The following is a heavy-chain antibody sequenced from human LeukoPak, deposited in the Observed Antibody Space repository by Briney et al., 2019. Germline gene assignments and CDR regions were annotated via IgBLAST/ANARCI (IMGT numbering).Heavy chain of an antibody. CDR2: MYNGGTT. CDR1: GASISGSISGGTYY. Sequence: SETLSLTCTVSGASISGSISGGTYYWNWIRQPAGKGLEWIGRMYNGGTTINYSPSLKSRVTISVDTSKNQFSLKLSSVTAADTAVYYCARGYSYGYDFDYWGQGTLVTVSS. D-gene: IGHD5-18*01. V-gene: IGHV4-61*10. CDR3: ARGYSYGYDFDY. J-gene: IGHJ4*02.